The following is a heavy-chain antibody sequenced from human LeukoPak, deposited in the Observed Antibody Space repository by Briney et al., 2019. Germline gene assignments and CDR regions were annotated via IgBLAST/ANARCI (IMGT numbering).Heavy chain of an antibody. V-gene: IGHV4-34*01. J-gene: IGHJ6*04. Sequence: SETLSLTCAVYGGSFSGYYWSWIRQPPGKGLEWSGEINHSGSTNYNPSLKSRVTISVDTSKNQFSLKLSSVTAADTAVYYCARVSTYYDFWSGRGQMDVWGKGTTVTVSS. CDR3: ARVSTYYDFWSGRGQMDV. D-gene: IGHD3-3*01. CDR1: GGSFSGYY. CDR2: INHSGST.